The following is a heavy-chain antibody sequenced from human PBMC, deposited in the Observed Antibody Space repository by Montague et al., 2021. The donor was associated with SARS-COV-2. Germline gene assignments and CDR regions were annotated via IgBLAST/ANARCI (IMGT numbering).Heavy chain of an antibody. Sequence: SETLSLTCTVSGGSISSSSYYWGWIRQPPGKGLEWIGSIYYSGSTYYNPSLKSRVTISVDTSKNQFSLKLSSATAADTAVYYCARQPVLLWFGELFRGGGMDVWGQGTTVTVSS. CDR1: GGSISSSSYY. D-gene: IGHD3-10*01. CDR2: IYYSGST. V-gene: IGHV4-39*01. CDR3: ARQPVLLWFGELFRGGGMDV. J-gene: IGHJ6*02.